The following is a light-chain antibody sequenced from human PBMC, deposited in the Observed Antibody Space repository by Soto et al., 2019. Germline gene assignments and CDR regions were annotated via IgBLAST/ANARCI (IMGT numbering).Light chain of an antibody. CDR2: DAS. V-gene: IGKV3-11*01. CDR3: QQYNSWPPIT. CDR1: QSVSSY. Sequence: EIVLTQSPATLSLSPGERATLSCRASQSVSSYLAWYQQKPGQAPRLLIYDASNRATGIPARFSGSGSGTDFTLTISSLQSEDFVVYYCQQYNSWPPITFGQGTRLEI. J-gene: IGKJ5*01.